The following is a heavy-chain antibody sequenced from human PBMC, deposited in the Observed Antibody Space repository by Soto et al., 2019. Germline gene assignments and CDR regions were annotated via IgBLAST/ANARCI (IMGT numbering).Heavy chain of an antibody. D-gene: IGHD1-26*01. CDR1: GYTFTGHY. J-gene: IGHJ4*02. V-gene: IGHV1-2*02. CDR2: IGPESGAT. Sequence: GASVKVSCKASGYTFTGHYIHWVRQAPEQGPEWMGEIGPESGATRYAQKFQGRVTMTLDMSITTVYMELNNLSPDDTAVYYCGRGRSGQIVVFYWGQGTQVTVSS. CDR3: GRGRSGQIVVFY.